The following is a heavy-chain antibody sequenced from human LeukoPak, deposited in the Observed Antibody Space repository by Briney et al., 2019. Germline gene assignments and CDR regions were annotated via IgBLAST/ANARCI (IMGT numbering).Heavy chain of an antibody. V-gene: IGHV3-23*01. CDR3: AKGPQLNSGYHPDY. Sequence: GGSLRISCAASGFTFSSAAMTWVRLAPGRGLEWVSTVTGSDDRTYYADSVKGRFTISRDYSRNMLHLQMNSLRVEDTAMYYCAKGPQLNSGYHPDYWGQGTLVTVSS. CDR1: GFTFSSAA. CDR2: VTGSDDRT. J-gene: IGHJ4*02. D-gene: IGHD3-22*01.